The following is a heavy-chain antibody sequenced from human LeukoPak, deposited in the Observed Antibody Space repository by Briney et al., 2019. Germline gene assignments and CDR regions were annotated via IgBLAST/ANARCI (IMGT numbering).Heavy chain of an antibody. CDR3: ARDRRHSHSGFDY. J-gene: IGHJ4*02. CDR1: GFTFGDYA. Sequence: GGSLRLSCTTSGFTFGDYAMSWFRQAPGKGLEWVSYISSSSSTIYYAHSVKGRFTISRDNAQNSLYLQMNSLRAEDTAVYYCARDRRHSHSGFDYWGQGTLVTVSS. CDR2: ISSSSSTI. V-gene: IGHV3-11*04. D-gene: IGHD5-18*01.